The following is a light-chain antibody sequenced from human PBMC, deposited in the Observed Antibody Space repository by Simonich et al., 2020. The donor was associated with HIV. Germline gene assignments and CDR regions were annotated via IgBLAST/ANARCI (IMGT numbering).Light chain of an antibody. CDR2: SVG. CDR3: CSYAGSYTFYV. Sequence: QSALTQPASVSGSPGQSITISCTGTSGDVGGYNYVSWYQQHPGKAPKLLIYSVGKRPSGVPDRFSGSKSGNTASLTISGLQAEDEADYYCCSYAGSYTFYVFGTGTKVTVL. V-gene: IGLV2-11*01. J-gene: IGLJ1*01. CDR1: SGDVGGYNY.